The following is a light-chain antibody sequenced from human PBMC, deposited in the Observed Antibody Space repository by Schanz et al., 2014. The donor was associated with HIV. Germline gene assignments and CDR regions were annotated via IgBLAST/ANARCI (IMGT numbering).Light chain of an antibody. Sequence: EIVLTQSPGTLSLSPGERATLSCRASQSVSSSYLAWYQQKPGQAPRLLIYGASSRATGIPDRFSGSGSGTDFTLTISSLQPEDFATYYCQQYYSYPLTFGGGTRVEIK. V-gene: IGKV3-20*01. CDR1: QSVSSSY. CDR2: GAS. J-gene: IGKJ4*01. CDR3: QQYYSYPLT.